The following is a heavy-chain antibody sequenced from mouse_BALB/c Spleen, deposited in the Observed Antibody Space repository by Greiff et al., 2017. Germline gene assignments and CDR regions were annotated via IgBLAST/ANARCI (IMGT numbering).Heavy chain of an antibody. CDR2: ISYSGST. J-gene: IGHJ3*01. Sequence: EVQLVESGPGLVKPSQSLSLTCTVTGYSITSDYAWYWIRQFPGNKLGWMGYISYSGSTSYNPSLKSRISITRDTSKNQFFLQLNSVTTEDTATYYCAKFDDGYPYWGQGTLVTVSA. D-gene: IGHD2-3*01. V-gene: IGHV3-2*02. CDR1: GYSITSDYA. CDR3: AKFDDGYPY.